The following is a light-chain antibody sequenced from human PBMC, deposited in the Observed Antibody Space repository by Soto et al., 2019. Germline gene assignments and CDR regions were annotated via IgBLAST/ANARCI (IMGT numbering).Light chain of an antibody. V-gene: IGKV3-11*01. CDR1: QSVNTN. Sequence: IVLTQSPGTLSLSPGERATLSCRASQSVNTNLAWYQQKPGQAPRLLMYDASKRATGIPARFSGSGSGTDFTLTISSLEPEDFAVYYCQQRDIWPWTFGQGTKVDIK. CDR3: QQRDIWPWT. CDR2: DAS. J-gene: IGKJ1*01.